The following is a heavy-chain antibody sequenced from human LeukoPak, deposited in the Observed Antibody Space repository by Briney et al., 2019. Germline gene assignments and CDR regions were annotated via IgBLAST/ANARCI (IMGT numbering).Heavy chain of an antibody. CDR2: ITPNSVGT. CDR1: GYTFTGYY. J-gene: IGHJ4*02. Sequence: ASVKVSCKASGYTFTGYYMHWVRQATGQGLEWMGWITPNSVGTNYAQQPQGRVTMTTDTSTSTAYMELRSLRSDDTAVYYCARDVPTWGSYDVGFDYFDYWGQGTLVTVSS. V-gene: IGHV1-2*02. CDR3: ARDVPTWGSYDVGFDYFDY. D-gene: IGHD1-26*01.